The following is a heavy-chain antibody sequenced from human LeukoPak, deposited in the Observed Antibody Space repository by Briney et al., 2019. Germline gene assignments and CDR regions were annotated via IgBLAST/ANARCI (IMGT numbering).Heavy chain of an antibody. Sequence: GTLSLTCPVSSGSISTPNWWSWVRQPPGKGLQWIGEIYHSGSTNYNPSLKSRVTISIDKSKNQFSLKLSSVTAADTAVYYCARKTLTNAFDIWGQGTMVTVSS. CDR3: ARKTLTNAFDI. V-gene: IGHV4-4*02. CDR2: IYHSGST. J-gene: IGHJ3*02. CDR1: SGSISTPNW.